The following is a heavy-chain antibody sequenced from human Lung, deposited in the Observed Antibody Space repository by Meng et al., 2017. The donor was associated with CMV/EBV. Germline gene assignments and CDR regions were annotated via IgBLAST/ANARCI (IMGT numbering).Heavy chain of an antibody. CDR1: GFTFRTYA. CDR3: AKELHSGWSYYFDY. V-gene: IGHV3-23*01. J-gene: IGHJ4*02. CDR2: ISGSGGTT. D-gene: IGHD6-19*01. Sequence: GGSXRLXCAASGFTFRTYAMSWVRQVPGKGLEWVSSISGSGGTTHYVDSVKGRFTISKDTSRDTLYLQMNSLRAEDTAVYYCAKELHSGWSYYFDYWRQGPLVTVSS.